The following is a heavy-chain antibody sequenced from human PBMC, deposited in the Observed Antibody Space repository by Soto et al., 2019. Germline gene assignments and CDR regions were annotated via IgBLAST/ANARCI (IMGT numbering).Heavy chain of an antibody. Sequence: GASVKVSCKASGGTFSSYAISWVRQAPGQGLEWMGGIIPIFGTANYAQKFQGRVTITADKSTSTAYMELSSLRSEDTAVYYCARERTDTAMVTSSLYYYYYSMDVWGQGTTVTVSS. D-gene: IGHD5-18*01. J-gene: IGHJ6*02. CDR2: IIPIFGTA. V-gene: IGHV1-69*06. CDR3: ARERTDTAMVTSSLYYYYYSMDV. CDR1: GGTFSSYA.